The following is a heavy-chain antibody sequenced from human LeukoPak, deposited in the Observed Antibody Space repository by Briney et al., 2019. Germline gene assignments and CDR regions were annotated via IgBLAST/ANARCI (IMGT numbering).Heavy chain of an antibody. D-gene: IGHD3-22*01. J-gene: IGHJ4*02. CDR1: GGSISSYY. Sequence: SETLSLTCTVSGGSISSYYWSWIRQPPGKGLEWIGYIYTSGSTNYNPSLKSRVTISVDTSKNQFSLKLSSVTAADTAVYYCAGRNSSGYYGQSYYFDYWGQGTLVTVSS. CDR3: AGRNSSGYYGQSYYFDY. CDR2: IYTSGST. V-gene: IGHV4-4*09.